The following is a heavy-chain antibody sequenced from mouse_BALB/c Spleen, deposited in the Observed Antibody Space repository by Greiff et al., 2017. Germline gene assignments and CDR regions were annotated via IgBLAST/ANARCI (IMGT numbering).Heavy chain of an antibody. D-gene: IGHD1-2*01. Sequence: EVKLMESGGGLVQPGGSRKLSCAASGFTFSDYGMAWVRQAPGKGPEWVAFISNLAYSIYYADTVTGRFTISRENAKNTLYLEMSSLRSEDTAMYYCARDRYGKGYFDVWGAGTTVTVSS. J-gene: IGHJ1*01. CDR2: ISNLAYSI. V-gene: IGHV5-15*02. CDR3: ARDRYGKGYFDV. CDR1: GFTFSDYG.